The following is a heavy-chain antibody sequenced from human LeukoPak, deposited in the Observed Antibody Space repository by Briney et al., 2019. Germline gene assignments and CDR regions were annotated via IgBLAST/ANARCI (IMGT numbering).Heavy chain of an antibody. V-gene: IGHV5-51*01. CDR1: GYDFTNYW. CDR2: IYPGDSNI. D-gene: IGHD6-13*01. J-gene: IGHJ6*02. Sequence: GESLKISCEASGYDFTNYWIGWVRQKPGKGLEWMGIIYPGDSNIIYSSSFQGQMTISADKSISTAYLQLSGLKAPDIAIYYCARHSRGASGSWDYYGIDVWGQGTTVSVSS. CDR3: ARHSRGASGSWDYYGIDV.